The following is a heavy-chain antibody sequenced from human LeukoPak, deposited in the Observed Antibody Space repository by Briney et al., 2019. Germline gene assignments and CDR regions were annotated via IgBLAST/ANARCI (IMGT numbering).Heavy chain of an antibody. Sequence: SETLSLTCAVSGYSISSGYYWGWIRQPPGKGLEWIGSIYHSGSTYYNPSLKSRVTISADTSKNQFSLKLSSVTAADTAVYYCARRAEYSSSLDWGQGTLVTVSS. J-gene: IGHJ4*02. CDR3: ARRAEYSSSLD. D-gene: IGHD6-6*01. CDR2: IYHSGST. V-gene: IGHV4-38-2*01. CDR1: GYSISSGYY.